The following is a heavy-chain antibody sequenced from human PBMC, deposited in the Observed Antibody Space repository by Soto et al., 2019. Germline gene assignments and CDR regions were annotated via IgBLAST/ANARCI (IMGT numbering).Heavy chain of an antibody. Sequence: SETLSLTCSVSGASVSSGGSHYWCWIRQPPGQGLEWIGSLYPSGSSYYNPSLKNRVTISVDTSKNQFSLKLNSVTAADTAVYHCARAPDYRGQGTLVTVSS. CDR2: LYPSGSS. CDR3: ARAPDY. V-gene: IGHV4-39*02. J-gene: IGHJ4*02. CDR1: GASVSSGGSHY.